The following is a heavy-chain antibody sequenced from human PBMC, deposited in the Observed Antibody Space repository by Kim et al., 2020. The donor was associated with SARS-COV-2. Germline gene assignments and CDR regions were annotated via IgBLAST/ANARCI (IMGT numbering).Heavy chain of an antibody. J-gene: IGHJ2*01. D-gene: IGHD6-13*01. CDR3: ARGRYSSSWYGPHWYFDL. Sequence: LKSRVTISVDTSKTQFSPKLSSVTAADTAVYYCARGRYSSSWYGPHWYFDLWGRGTLVTVSS. V-gene: IGHV4-34*01.